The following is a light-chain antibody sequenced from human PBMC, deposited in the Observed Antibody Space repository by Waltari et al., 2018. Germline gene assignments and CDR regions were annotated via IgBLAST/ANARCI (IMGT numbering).Light chain of an antibody. Sequence: DIVMTQSPDSLAVSLGDRATINCKSSQTVLYSSNNKNFLAWYQQKAGQPPKLLINWASTREFGVPDRFSGSGSGTDFTLTISSLQAEDVAVYYCQQYYRTPPTFGQGTKLEIK. CDR3: QQYYRTPPT. J-gene: IGKJ2*01. V-gene: IGKV4-1*01. CDR2: WAS. CDR1: QTVLYSSNNKNF.